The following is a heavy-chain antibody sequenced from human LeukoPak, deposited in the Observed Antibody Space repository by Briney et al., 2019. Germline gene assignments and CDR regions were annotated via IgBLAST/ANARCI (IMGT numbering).Heavy chain of an antibody. Sequence: SETLSLTCLVSGGSISSGYYYWSRIRQPPGKGLEWIGNIYYSGSTYYNPSLRSRVTISIDTSNNQFSLKLSSVTAADTAVYFCARGGGKDCTRSSCHPFDYWGQGTLVTVSS. CDR1: GGSISSGYYY. V-gene: IGHV4-30-4*01. D-gene: IGHD2-2*01. CDR2: IYYSGST. J-gene: IGHJ4*02. CDR3: ARGGGKDCTRSSCHPFDY.